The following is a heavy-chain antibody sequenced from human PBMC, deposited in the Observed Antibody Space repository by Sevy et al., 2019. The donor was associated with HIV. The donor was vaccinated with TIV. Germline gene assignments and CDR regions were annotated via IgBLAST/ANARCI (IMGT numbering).Heavy chain of an antibody. CDR2: IKRKTDGGAT. CDR1: GFTFTSAW. J-gene: IGHJ6*02. Sequence: GGSLRLSCAASGFTFTSAWMSWVRQAPGKGLEWVGRIKRKTDGGATDYAAPVKGRFTISREDSKNTLYLQMNSLKTEDTAVYYCITDPGYSGYDEEVINYYYYGMDVWGQGTTVTVSS. V-gene: IGHV3-15*01. CDR3: ITDPGYSGYDEEVINYYYYGMDV. D-gene: IGHD5-12*01.